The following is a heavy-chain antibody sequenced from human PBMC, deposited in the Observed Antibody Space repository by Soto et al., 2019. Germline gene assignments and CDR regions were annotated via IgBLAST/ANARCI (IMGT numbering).Heavy chain of an antibody. CDR1: GFTFSSYA. J-gene: IGHJ4*02. D-gene: IGHD6-19*01. V-gene: IGHV3-23*01. Sequence: GGSLRLSRAASGFTFSSYAMSWVRQAPGKGLEWVSAISGSGGSTYYTDSVKGRFTISRDNSKNTLYLQMNSLRAEDTAVYYCAKGRRIAVAGNFDYWGQGTLVTVSS. CDR2: ISGSGGST. CDR3: AKGRRIAVAGNFDY.